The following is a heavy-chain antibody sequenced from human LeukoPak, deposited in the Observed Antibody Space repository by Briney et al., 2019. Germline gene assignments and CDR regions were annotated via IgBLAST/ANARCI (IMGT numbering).Heavy chain of an antibody. CDR3: AKRSAESSGYFNY. CDR2: ITGSGAFT. V-gene: IGHV3-23*01. Sequence: GGSLRLSCAASVFTFMKYSMTWVRQAPGKGLEWGSAITGSGAFTDYADSVKGRFTISRDNSKNTLYLQMNRLRAEDTAVYYCAKRSAESSGYFNYWGQGILVTVSS. CDR1: VFTFMKYS. D-gene: IGHD6-19*01. J-gene: IGHJ4*02.